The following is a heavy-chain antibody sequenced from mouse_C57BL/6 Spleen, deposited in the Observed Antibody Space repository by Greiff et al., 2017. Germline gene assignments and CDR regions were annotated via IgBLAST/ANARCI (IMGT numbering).Heavy chain of an antibody. D-gene: IGHD1-1*01. CDR2: IYPRSGNT. J-gene: IGHJ2*01. V-gene: IGHV1-81*01. CDR3: ARSPGSSYFDY. CDR1: GYTFTSYG. Sequence: VKLQESGAELARPGASVKLSCKASGYTFTSYGISWVKQRTGQGLEWIGEIYPRSGNTYYNEKFKGKATLTADKSSSTAYMELRSLTSEDSAVYFCARSPGSSYFDYWGQGTTLTVSS.